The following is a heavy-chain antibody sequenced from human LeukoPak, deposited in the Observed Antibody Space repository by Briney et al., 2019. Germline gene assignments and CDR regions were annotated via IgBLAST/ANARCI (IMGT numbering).Heavy chain of an antibody. Sequence: PGGSLRLSCAASGFTFSTYAMRWVRQAPGKGLEWVAVIWYDASNKYYADSVKGRFTISRDNSKNTLYLQMNSLRDDDTAVYYCVRGVGVSRFNYLDPWGQGTLVIVSS. V-gene: IGHV3-33*08. CDR2: IWYDASNK. D-gene: IGHD1-7*01. J-gene: IGHJ5*02. CDR1: GFTFSTYA. CDR3: VRGVGVSRFNYLDP.